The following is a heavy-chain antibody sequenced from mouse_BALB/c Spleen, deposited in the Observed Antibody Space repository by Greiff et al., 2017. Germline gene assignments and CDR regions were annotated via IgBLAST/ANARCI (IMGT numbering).Heavy chain of an antibody. V-gene: IGHV1-69*02. J-gene: IGHJ2*01. CDR3: ARAVGSSYFDY. D-gene: IGHD1-1*01. Sequence: QVQLQQPGAELVKPGASVKLSCKASGYTFTSYWMHWVKQRPGQGLEWIGEIDPSDSYTNYNQKFKGKATLTVDKSSSTAYMQLSSLTSEDSAVYYCARAVGSSYFDYWGQGTTLTVSS. CDR1: GYTFTSYW. CDR2: IDPSDSYT.